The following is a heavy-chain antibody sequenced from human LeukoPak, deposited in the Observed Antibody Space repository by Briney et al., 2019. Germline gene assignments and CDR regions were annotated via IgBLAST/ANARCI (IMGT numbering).Heavy chain of an antibody. Sequence: SETLSLTCIVSGGSISSTTYSWGWIRQPPGRGLEWIGSLYYSGTSYYSPSLKSRVTMSVDTSKNQFSLKLTSVTAADTAVYYCARHKGIVNKPFDYWGQGTLVTVSS. D-gene: IGHD3-16*02. CDR3: ARHKGIVNKPFDY. CDR2: LYYSGTS. J-gene: IGHJ4*02. V-gene: IGHV4-39*01. CDR1: GGSISSTTYS.